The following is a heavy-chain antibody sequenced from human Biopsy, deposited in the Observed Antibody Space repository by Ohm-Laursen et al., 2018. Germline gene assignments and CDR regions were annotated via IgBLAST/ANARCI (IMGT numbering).Heavy chain of an antibody. CDR3: TLEGAGFDN. CDR2: IRSKAMSYAT. J-gene: IGHJ4*02. D-gene: IGHD3-10*01. CDR1: GFTFSASA. V-gene: IGHV3-73*01. Sequence: SLRLSCAASGFTFSASAVHWVRQASGKGLEWVGRIRSKAMSYATAYAASVTGRFTIFRDDSKNTTYLQMNSLKTEDTAVYYCTLEGAGFDNWGQGTLVTVSS.